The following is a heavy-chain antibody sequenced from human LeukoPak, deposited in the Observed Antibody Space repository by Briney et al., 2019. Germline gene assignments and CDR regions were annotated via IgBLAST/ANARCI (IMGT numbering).Heavy chain of an antibody. J-gene: IGHJ5*02. D-gene: IGHD4-23*01. CDR2: INRDGTET. CDR1: GFTLTGFF. Sequence: GGSLRLSCAASGFTLTGFFMSWLRQAPGKGLEWVANINRDGTETYYVGSVKGRFTISIDNAKNSVYLQMNSLRTEDTAIYYCARSRWPEDLWGRGTLVTVSS. V-gene: IGHV3-7*01. CDR3: ARSRWPEDL.